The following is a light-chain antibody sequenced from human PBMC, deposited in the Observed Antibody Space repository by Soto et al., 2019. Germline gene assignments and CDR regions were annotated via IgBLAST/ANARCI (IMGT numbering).Light chain of an antibody. J-gene: IGKJ2*01. CDR2: AAS. V-gene: IGKV1-12*01. CDR1: PGISSW. CDR3: QHANSFPHP. Sequence: DIQMTQSPSSVSASVGARVTSTCRARPGISSWLAWYQQKPGQAPKLRIYAASSLHSGVPSRFSGSGSVTDFTITISSLQPEAVATYYCQHANSFPHPFGQGTKLEIK.